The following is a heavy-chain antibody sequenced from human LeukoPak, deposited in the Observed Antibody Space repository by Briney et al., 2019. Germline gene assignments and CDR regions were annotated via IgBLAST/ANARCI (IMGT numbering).Heavy chain of an antibody. CDR3: ARDLVSSHWFDP. Sequence: PSETLSLTCTVSGDSISSYYWSWIRQPPGKGLERIGFVSYSGSTNYNPSLKSRVTISLDTSKNQFSLKLTSVTAADTAVYYCARDLVSSHWFDPWGQGTLVTVSS. D-gene: IGHD2-8*01. CDR1: GDSISSYY. V-gene: IGHV4-59*01. CDR2: VSYSGST. J-gene: IGHJ5*02.